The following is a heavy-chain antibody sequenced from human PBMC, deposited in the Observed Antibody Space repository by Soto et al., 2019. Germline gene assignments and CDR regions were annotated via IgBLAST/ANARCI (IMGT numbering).Heavy chain of an antibody. CDR1: NGSISSSY. J-gene: IGHJ6*02. Sequence: SETLSLTCTVSNGSISSSYWSWIRQPPGRGLEGIGYIHYSGNTNSNPSLKSRVTISIDTSKSQLSLKLSSVTAADTAVYYCARYPYYYGMYVWGQGTTVTVSS. V-gene: IGHV4-59*01. CDR3: ARYPYYYGMYV. CDR2: IHYSGNT.